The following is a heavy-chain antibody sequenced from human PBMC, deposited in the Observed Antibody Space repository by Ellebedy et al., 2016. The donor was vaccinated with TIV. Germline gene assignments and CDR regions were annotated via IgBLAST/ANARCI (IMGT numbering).Heavy chain of an antibody. Sequence: GESLKISCVDSGLTFSASWMTWVRQAPGQGLEWVANINQDGRTTNYVDSVKGRFTVSRDNAKNSLYLQLNSLRVDDTAMYYCATDKVCFTFDIWGRGTMVTVSS. J-gene: IGHJ3*02. CDR2: INQDGRTT. CDR3: ATDKVCFTFDI. CDR1: GLTFSASW. V-gene: IGHV3-7*01.